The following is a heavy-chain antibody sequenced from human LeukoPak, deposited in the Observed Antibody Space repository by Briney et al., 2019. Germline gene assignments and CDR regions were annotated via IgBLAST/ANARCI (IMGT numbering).Heavy chain of an antibody. Sequence: SETLSLTCIVSGGSISSGAYYWGWIRQPPGKGLEWIGSIYYSGSTYYNPSLKSRVTISVDTSKNQFSLKLSSVTAADTAVYYCAKGPFFYYDASGYNYFDFWGQGTLVTVSS. CDR3: AKGPFFYYDASGYNYFDF. V-gene: IGHV4-39*07. CDR2: IYYSGST. D-gene: IGHD3-22*01. CDR1: GGSISSGAYY. J-gene: IGHJ4*02.